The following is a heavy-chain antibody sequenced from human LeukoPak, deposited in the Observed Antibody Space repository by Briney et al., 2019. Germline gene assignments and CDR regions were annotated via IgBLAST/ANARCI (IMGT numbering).Heavy chain of an antibody. CDR1: GFAFSSYA. CDR2: IGGTGTVI. Sequence: GGSLRLSCAASGFAFSSYAMSWIRQAPGKGLEWASHIGGTGTVIDYADSVKGRFTISRDNAKNSLYLQMNGLRAEDAAVYYCARGEEGYCSSISCYGMDVWGQGTTVTVSS. D-gene: IGHD2-2*01. J-gene: IGHJ6*02. CDR3: ARGEEGYCSSISCYGMDV. V-gene: IGHV3-11*01.